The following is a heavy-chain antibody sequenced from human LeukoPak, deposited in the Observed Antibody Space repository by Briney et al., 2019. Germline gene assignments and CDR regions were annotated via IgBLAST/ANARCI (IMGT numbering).Heavy chain of an antibody. CDR3: ARGLLTEDIVVVPAALSYYYYYGMDV. CDR2: INHSGST. D-gene: IGHD2-2*01. J-gene: IGHJ6*02. V-gene: IGHV4-34*01. Sequence: SETLSLTCAVYGGSFSGYYWSWIRQPPGKGLEWIGEINHSGSTNYNPSLKSRVTISVDTSKNQFTLTLSSVTAADTAVYYCARGLLTEDIVVVPAALSYYYYYGMDVWGQGTTVTVSS. CDR1: GGSFSGYY.